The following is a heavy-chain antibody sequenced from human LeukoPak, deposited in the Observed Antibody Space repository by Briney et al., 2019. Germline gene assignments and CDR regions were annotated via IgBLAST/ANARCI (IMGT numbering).Heavy chain of an antibody. CDR1: GGSISSGDCY. Sequence: TLSLTCTVSGGSISSGDCYWSWIRQPPGKGLEWIGYIYYSGSTYYNPSLKSRVTISVDTSKNQFSLKLSSVTAADTAVYYCARVGKGFWSGYYNMDVWGKGTTVTVSS. CDR2: IYYSGST. V-gene: IGHV4-30-4*08. CDR3: ARVGKGFWSGYYNMDV. D-gene: IGHD3-3*01. J-gene: IGHJ6*03.